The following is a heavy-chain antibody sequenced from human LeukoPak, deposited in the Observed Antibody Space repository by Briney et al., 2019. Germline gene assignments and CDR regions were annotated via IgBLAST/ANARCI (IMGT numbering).Heavy chain of an antibody. D-gene: IGHD3-3*01. V-gene: IGHV4-34*01. CDR2: INHSGST. J-gene: IGHJ6*03. CDR1: GGSFSGYY. CDR3: ARLLRVFGVATYYYYMDV. Sequence: SETLSLTCAVYGGSFSGYYWSWIRQPPGKGLEWIGEINHSGSTNYNPSLKSRVTISVDTSKNQFSLKLSSVTAADTAVYYCARLLRVFGVATYYYYMDVWGKGTTVTVSS.